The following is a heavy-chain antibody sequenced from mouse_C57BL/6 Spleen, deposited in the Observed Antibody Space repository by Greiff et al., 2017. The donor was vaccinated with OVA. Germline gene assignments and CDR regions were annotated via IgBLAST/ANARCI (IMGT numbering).Heavy chain of an antibody. D-gene: IGHD2-1*01. Sequence: LQESGAELVKPGASVKMSCKASGYTFTTYPIEWMKQNHGKSLEWIGNFHPYNDDTKYNEKFKGKATLTVEKSSSTVYLELSRLTSDDSAVYYCAIIYYGNYDYLDYWGQGTTLTVSS. CDR1: GYTFTTYP. CDR3: AIIYYGNYDYLDY. J-gene: IGHJ2*01. V-gene: IGHV1-47*01. CDR2: FHPYNDDT.